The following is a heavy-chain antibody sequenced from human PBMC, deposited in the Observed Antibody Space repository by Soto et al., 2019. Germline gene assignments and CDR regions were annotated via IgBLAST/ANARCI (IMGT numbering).Heavy chain of an antibody. CDR2: ISYDGSNK. D-gene: IGHD5-18*01. CDR1: GFTFSSYG. V-gene: IGHV3-30*18. Sequence: GGSLRLSCAASGFTFSSYGMHWVRQAPGKGLEWVAVISYDGSNKYYADSVKGRFTISRDNSKNTLYLQMNSLRAEDTAVYYCAKGNRRYSYGSLDYWGQGTLVTVSS. J-gene: IGHJ4*02. CDR3: AKGNRRYSYGSLDY.